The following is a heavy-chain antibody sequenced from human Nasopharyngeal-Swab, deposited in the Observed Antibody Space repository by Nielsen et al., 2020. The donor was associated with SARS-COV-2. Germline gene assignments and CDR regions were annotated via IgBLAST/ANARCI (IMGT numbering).Heavy chain of an antibody. V-gene: IGHV3-33*01. Sequence: GGSLRLSWAASGFTFASYGMHWVRQAPGKGLEWVAVIWYDGSNKYYANSVKGRFSISRDNSKNTLYLQINGLRVEDTATYYCARAGLWFGELGAFDIWGQGTMVTVSS. CDR2: IWYDGSNK. CDR1: GFTFASYG. D-gene: IGHD3-10*01. J-gene: IGHJ3*02. CDR3: ARAGLWFGELGAFDI.